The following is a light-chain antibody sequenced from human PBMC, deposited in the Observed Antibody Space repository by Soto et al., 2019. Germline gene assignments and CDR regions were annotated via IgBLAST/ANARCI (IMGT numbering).Light chain of an antibody. CDR1: SSDVGSYNY. V-gene: IGLV2-14*01. J-gene: IGLJ3*02. CDR2: EVS. Sequence: QSALTQPASVSGSPGQSITISCTGTSSDVGSYNYVSWYQQHPGKAPKLMIYEVSHLPAGVSNRFSGSKSGNTASLTISGLQAEDEANYCCSSYTSISTRVFGGGTQLTV. CDR3: SSYTSISTRV.